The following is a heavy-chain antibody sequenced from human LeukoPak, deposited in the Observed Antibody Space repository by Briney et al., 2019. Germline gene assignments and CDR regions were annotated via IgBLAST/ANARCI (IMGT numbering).Heavy chain of an antibody. D-gene: IGHD6-19*01. CDR1: GFAFSTYS. CDR3: AREDPGIAVAVDY. V-gene: IGHV3-48*04. J-gene: IGHJ4*02. CDR2: ISSSSSTI. Sequence: GGSLSLSCAASGFAFSTYSIDWVRQAPGKGLEWLSYISSSSSTIYYADSVKGRFTISRDNAKNSLYLQMNSLRAEDTAIYYCAREDPGIAVAVDYWGQGTLVTVSS.